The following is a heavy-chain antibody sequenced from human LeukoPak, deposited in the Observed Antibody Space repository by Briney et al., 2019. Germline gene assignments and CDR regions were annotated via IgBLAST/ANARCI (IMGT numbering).Heavy chain of an antibody. CDR3: ARGRGEVRAFDI. J-gene: IGHJ3*02. V-gene: IGHV1-2*06. CDR2: INPNSGDT. CDR1: GYTFTGYY. Sequence: ASVKVSCKASGYTFTGYYMHWVRQAPGQGLEWMGRINPNSGDTNYAQKFQGRVTMTRDTSISTAYMELSRLRSDDTAVYYCARGRGEVRAFDIWGQGTMVTVSS. D-gene: IGHD3-16*01.